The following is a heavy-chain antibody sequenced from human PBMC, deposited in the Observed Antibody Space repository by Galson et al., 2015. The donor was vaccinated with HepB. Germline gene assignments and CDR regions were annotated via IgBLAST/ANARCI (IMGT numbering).Heavy chain of an antibody. CDR2: INTNTGNP. V-gene: IGHV7-4-1*02. D-gene: IGHD2-2*01. CDR1: GYTFTSYA. CDR3: ARELPGRPTNWFDP. J-gene: IGHJ5*02. Sequence: SVKVSCKASGYTFTSYAMNWVRQAPGQGLEWMGWINTNTGNPTYAQGFTGRFVFSLDTSVSTAYLQISSLKAEDTAVYYCARELPGRPTNWFDPWGQGTLVTVSS.